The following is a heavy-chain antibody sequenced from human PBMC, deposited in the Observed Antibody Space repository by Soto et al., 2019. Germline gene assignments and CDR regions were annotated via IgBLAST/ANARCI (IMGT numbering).Heavy chain of an antibody. CDR2: IYHSGSA. CDR1: GGSISSGNYY. CDR3: ARDVIGGVARPGDY. J-gene: IGHJ4*02. V-gene: IGHV4-31*03. Sequence: QVQLQESGPGLVKPSQTLSLTCTVSGGSISSGNYYWSWIRQHPERGLEWIGYIYHSGSAYYNPSLKSRVTRSVDTSKTQYSLRLSSVNAADTAIYYCARDVIGGVARPGDYWGQGTLVTVSS. D-gene: IGHD6-6*01.